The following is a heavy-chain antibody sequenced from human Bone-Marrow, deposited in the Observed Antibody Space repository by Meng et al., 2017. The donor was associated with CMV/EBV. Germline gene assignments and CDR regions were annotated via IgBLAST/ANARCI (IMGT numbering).Heavy chain of an antibody. V-gene: IGHV4-39*07. Sequence: SETLSLTCTVSGGSISSSSYDWGWIRQPPGKGLEWIGSIYYSGSTYYNPSLKSRVTISVDTSKNQFSLKLSSVTAADTAVYYRAKAERTVTTSNYYYGMDVWGQGTTVTVSS. J-gene: IGHJ6*02. CDR2: IYYSGST. D-gene: IGHD4-17*01. CDR1: GGSISSSSYD. CDR3: AKAERTVTTSNYYYGMDV.